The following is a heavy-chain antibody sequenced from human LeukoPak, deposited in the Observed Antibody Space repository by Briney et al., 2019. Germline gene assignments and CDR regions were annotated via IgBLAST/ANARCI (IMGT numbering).Heavy chain of an antibody. J-gene: IGHJ2*01. V-gene: IGHV4-4*07. CDR1: GGSISSYY. D-gene: IGHD4-23*01. CDR2: IYTSGST. CDR3: ATYVVTAWYFDL. Sequence: SETLSLTCTVSGGSISSYYWSWIRQPAGKGLEWIGRIYTSGSTNYNPSLKSRVSISVDKSKNQFSLKLSSVTAADTAVYYCATYVVTAWYFDLWGRGTLVTVSS.